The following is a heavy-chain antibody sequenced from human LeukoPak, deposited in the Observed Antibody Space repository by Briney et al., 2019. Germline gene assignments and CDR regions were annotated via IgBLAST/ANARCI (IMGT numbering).Heavy chain of an antibody. CDR1: GFTFSNYW. J-gene: IGHJ4*02. D-gene: IGHD3-9*01. CDR3: ARVLSVLRYFDWLLSAGDY. Sequence: PGGSLRLSCAASGFTFSNYWMTWVRQAPGKGLEWVAHINQDGSEKYYVDSVKGRFTISRDNAKNSLYLQMNSLGAEDTAVYYCARVLSVLRYFDWLLSAGDYWGQGTLVTVSS. CDR2: INQDGSEK. V-gene: IGHV3-7*01.